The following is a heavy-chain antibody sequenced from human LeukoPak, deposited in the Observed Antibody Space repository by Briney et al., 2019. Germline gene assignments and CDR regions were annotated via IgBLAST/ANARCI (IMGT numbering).Heavy chain of an antibody. J-gene: IGHJ6*02. CDR3: ARDGIAAAGPYYYYGMDV. D-gene: IGHD6-13*01. V-gene: IGHV1-18*01. CDR2: ISAYNGNT. CDR1: GYTFTSYG. Sequence: ASVKVSCKASGYTFTSYGISWVRQAPGQGLDWMGWISAYNGNTNYAQKLKGRVTMTTDTSTSTAYMELRSLRSDNTAVYYCARDGIAAAGPYYYYGMDVWGQGTTVTVSS.